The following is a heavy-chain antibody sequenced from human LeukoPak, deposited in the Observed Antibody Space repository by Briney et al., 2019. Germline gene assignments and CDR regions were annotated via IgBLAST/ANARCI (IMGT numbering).Heavy chain of an antibody. J-gene: IGHJ4*02. CDR3: ARSSVQFGTATHFDS. Sequence: SETLSLTCTASGGPVSSGSYCWSWIRQPPGKRPEWIGYICDTGSIDHNPSLKSRVTMSVGTSKNHFSLKLSSVTAADTAVYYCARSSVQFGTATHFDSWGQGTLGTVSS. V-gene: IGHV4-61*03. D-gene: IGHD3-10*01. CDR1: GGPVSSGSYC. CDR2: ICDTGSI.